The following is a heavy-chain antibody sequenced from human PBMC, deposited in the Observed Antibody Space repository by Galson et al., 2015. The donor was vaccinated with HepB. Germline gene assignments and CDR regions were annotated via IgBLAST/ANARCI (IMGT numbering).Heavy chain of an antibody. CDR3: AAVLYSGYSYGGVNDY. Sequence: SVKVSCKAYGFTFTSSAMQWVRQARGQRLEWIGWIVVGSGNTNYAQKFQERVTITRDMSTSTAYMELSSLRSEDTAVYYCAAVLYSGYSYGGVNDYWGQGTLVTVPS. D-gene: IGHD5-18*01. V-gene: IGHV1-58*02. J-gene: IGHJ4*02. CDR2: IVVGSGNT. CDR1: GFTFTSSA.